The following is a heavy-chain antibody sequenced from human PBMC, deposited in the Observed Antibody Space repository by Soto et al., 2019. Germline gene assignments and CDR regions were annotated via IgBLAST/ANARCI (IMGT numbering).Heavy chain of an antibody. CDR1: GGSISSYY. V-gene: IGHV4-59*01. D-gene: IGHD2-21*02. CDR3: ARIVVVTAMPYYYFDY. CDR2: IYYSGST. Sequence: NPSETLSLTCTVSGGSISSYYWSWIRQPPGKGLEWIGYIYYSGSTNYNPSLKSRVTISVDTSKNQFSLKLSSVTAADTAVYYCARIVVVTAMPYYYFDYWGQGTLVNVSS. J-gene: IGHJ4*02.